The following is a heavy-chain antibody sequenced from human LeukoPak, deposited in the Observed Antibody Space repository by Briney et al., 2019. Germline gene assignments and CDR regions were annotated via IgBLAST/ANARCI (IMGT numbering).Heavy chain of an antibody. Sequence: SETLSLTCAVYGGSFSGYYWSWIRQPSGKGLEWIGEINHSGSTNYNPSLKSRVTISVDTSKNQFSLKLSSVTAADTAVYYCARIGYSSSWGRFDYWGQGTLVTVSS. J-gene: IGHJ4*02. CDR1: GGSFSGYY. V-gene: IGHV4-34*01. CDR2: INHSGST. CDR3: ARIGYSSSWGRFDY. D-gene: IGHD6-13*01.